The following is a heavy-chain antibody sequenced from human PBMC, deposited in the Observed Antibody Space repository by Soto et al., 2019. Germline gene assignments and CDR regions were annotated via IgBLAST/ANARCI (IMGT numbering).Heavy chain of an antibody. CDR1: GGTFSSYA. CDR3: ASGMVTAAGTNPYYFDY. CDR2: IIPIFGTA. J-gene: IGHJ4*02. V-gene: IGHV1-69*01. D-gene: IGHD6-13*01. Sequence: QVQLVQSGAEVKKPGSSVKVSCKASGGTFSSYAISWVRQAPGQGLEWMGGIIPIFGTANYAQKFQGRVTITADESTSTAYMELSSLRSEDTAVYYCASGMVTAAGTNPYYFDYWGQGTLVTVSS.